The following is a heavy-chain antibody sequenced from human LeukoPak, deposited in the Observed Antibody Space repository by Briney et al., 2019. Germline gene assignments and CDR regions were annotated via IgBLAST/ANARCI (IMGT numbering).Heavy chain of an antibody. V-gene: IGHV4-59*01. J-gene: IGHJ5*01. Sequence: SETLSLTCTVSGGSISSYYWSWIRQPPGKGLEWIGYIYYSGSTNYNPSLKSRVTISVDTSKNQFSLKLSSVTAADTAVYYCARFGDYVWGSYRAPFDCWGQGTLVTVSS. CDR3: ARFGDYVWGSYRAPFDC. D-gene: IGHD3-16*02. CDR2: IYYSGST. CDR1: GGSISSYY.